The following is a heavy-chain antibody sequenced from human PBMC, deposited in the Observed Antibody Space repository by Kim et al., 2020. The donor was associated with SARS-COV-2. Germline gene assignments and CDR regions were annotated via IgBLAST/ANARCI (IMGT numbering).Heavy chain of an antibody. Sequence: GGSLRLSCTASGFTFGDYAMSWVRHAPGKGLEWVGFIRSKAYGGTTEYAASVKGRFTISRDDSKSIAYLQMNSLKTEDTAVYYCTRLGPYSSGSYFDYWGQGTLVTVSS. CDR2: IRSKAYGGTT. V-gene: IGHV3-49*04. CDR3: TRLGPYSSGSYFDY. CDR1: GFTFGDYA. D-gene: IGHD6-19*01. J-gene: IGHJ4*02.